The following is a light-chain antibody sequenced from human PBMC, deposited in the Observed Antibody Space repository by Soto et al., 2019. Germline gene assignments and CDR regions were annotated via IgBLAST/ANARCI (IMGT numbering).Light chain of an antibody. CDR1: QSVFSS. J-gene: IGKJ1*01. CDR2: GAA. Sequence: EVVLTQSPATLSLSPGERATLFCRASQSVFSSLAWYQQKPDQAPRLLIYGAATRATGIPARFSGSGSGTEFTLTISSLQSEDFAVYYCQQYHNWPAFGQGTKVDIK. V-gene: IGKV3-15*01. CDR3: QQYHNWPA.